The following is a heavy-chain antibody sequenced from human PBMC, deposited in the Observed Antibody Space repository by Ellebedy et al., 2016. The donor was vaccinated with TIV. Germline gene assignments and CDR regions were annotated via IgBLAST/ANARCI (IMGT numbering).Heavy chain of an antibody. CDR1: GGSIISSYY. Sequence: AGSLRLSXTVSGGSIISSYYWGWIRQPPGKGLEWIGSVYHSGRAYYNPSLKSRVTISVDTSTNHFSLNLNSVTAADTAVYYCAKHAGAMTTVVKGGDSWGQGTLVTVSA. CDR2: VYHSGRA. D-gene: IGHD4-23*01. CDR3: AKHAGAMTTVVKGGDS. V-gene: IGHV4-39*01. J-gene: IGHJ4*02.